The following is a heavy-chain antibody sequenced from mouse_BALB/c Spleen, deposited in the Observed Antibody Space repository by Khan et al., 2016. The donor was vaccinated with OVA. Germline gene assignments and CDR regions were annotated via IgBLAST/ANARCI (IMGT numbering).Heavy chain of an antibody. CDR1: GYTFTSYT. CDR3: VRDGAYSRDDGWFDY. CDR2: INPSNEYT. D-gene: IGHD2-5*01. Sequence: QVQLKQSGAELAKPGASMKMSCKASGYTFTSYTLHWIKLRPGQGLEWIGNINPSNEYTNYNQKFKDKATLTADTSSTTVYMQLSSLTSDDSAVYYCVRDGAYSRDDGWFDYWGQGTLVTVSA. V-gene: IGHV1-4*01. J-gene: IGHJ3*01.